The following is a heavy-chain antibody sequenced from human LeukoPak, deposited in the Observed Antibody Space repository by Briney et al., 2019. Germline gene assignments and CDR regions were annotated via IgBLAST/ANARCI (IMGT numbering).Heavy chain of an antibody. V-gene: IGHV3-21*01. CDR1: GFTFSNYG. CDR3: ARGSVGLEGY. Sequence: PGGSLRLSCAASGFTFSNYGMNWVRQAPGKGLEWVSSISSSSSYIYYADSVKGRFTISRDNSKNTLYLQMNSLRAEDTAVYYCARGSVGLEGYWGQGTLVTVSS. CDR2: ISSSSSYI. D-gene: IGHD3-3*01. J-gene: IGHJ4*02.